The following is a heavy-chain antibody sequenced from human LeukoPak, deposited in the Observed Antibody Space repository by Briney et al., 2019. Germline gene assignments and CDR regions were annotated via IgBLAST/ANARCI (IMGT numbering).Heavy chain of an antibody. D-gene: IGHD3-10*01. J-gene: IGHJ4*02. CDR3: ASAPYGSGTFLDY. Sequence: GGSLRLSCAASGFSFSSYAMHWVRQAPGKGLEWVSVISYDGSNKYYVDSVKGRFTISRDNSKNTLYLQMNSLRAEDTAVYYCASAPYGSGTFLDYWGQGTLVTVSS. CDR2: ISYDGSNK. V-gene: IGHV3-30*04. CDR1: GFSFSSYA.